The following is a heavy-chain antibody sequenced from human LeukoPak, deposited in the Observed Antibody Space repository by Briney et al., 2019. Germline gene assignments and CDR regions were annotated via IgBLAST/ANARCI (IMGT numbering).Heavy chain of an antibody. V-gene: IGHV4-59*08. CDR1: GGSISSYY. CDR3: ARSGSPDKKTYYYDSSGYYERYYFDY. D-gene: IGHD3-22*01. CDR2: IYYSGST. J-gene: IGHJ4*02. Sequence: SETLSLNCTVSGGSISSYYWSWIRQPPGKGLEWIGYIYYSGSTNYNPSLKSRVTISVDTSKSQFSLKLSSGTAADTAVYYCARSGSPDKKTYYYDSSGYYERYYFDYWGQGTLVTVSS.